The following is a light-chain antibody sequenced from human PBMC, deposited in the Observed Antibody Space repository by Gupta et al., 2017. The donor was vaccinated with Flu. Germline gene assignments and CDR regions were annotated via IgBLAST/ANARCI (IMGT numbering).Light chain of an antibody. CDR2: NAS. Sequence: IQMTPSPSSLSASVGDRVTITCRASQEIRNNLGWYQQKPGKAPKLLMYNASALQSGVPSRFSGSGSGTDFTLTISSLQPEDFATYYCLHEDNYPITFGRGTKVEIK. J-gene: IGKJ4*01. V-gene: IGKV1-6*01. CDR1: QEIRNN. CDR3: LHEDNYPIT.